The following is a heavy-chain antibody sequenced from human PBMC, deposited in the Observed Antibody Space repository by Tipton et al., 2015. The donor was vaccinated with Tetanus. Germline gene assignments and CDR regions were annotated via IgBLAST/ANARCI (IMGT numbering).Heavy chain of an antibody. CDR1: GGTFSNYA. D-gene: IGHD2-2*01. V-gene: IGHV1-69*01. CDR3: ARKWDIVAVSAANYYGLDV. CDR2: IIPIFGTA. J-gene: IGHJ6*02. Sequence: QLVQSGAEVKKPGSSVKVSCKASGGTFSNYAISWVRQAPGQGLEWMGGIIPIFGTAKYAQKFQGRVTITADESTSTAYMELSSLRSGDTAVYYCARKWDIVAVSAANYYGLDVWGQGTTVTVSS.